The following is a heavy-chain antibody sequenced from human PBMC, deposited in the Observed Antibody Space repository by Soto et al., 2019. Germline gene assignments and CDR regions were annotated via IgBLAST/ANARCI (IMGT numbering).Heavy chain of an antibody. J-gene: IGHJ4*02. CDR2: INPNGGST. D-gene: IGHD1-1*01. CDR3: ARSLMEGDY. V-gene: IGHV1-46*03. CDR1: GYTFTSSY. Sequence: QVQLVQSGAEVKRPGASVKLSCNASGYTFTSSYLHWVRQAPGQGLEWMAIINPNGGSTNYAQKFQGRVTMTRDTSTTTVYMELSSLTSEDTAVYCCARSLMEGDYWGQGTLVTVSS.